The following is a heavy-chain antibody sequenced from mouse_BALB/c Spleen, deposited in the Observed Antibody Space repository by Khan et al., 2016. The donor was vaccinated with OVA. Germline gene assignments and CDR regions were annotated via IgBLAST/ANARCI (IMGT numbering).Heavy chain of an antibody. J-gene: IGHJ4*01. CDR1: GHTFTKFG. D-gene: IGHD2-10*01. CDR2: INTYTGEP. Sequence: VQLQESGPEVKKPGETVKISCKASGHTFTKFGMNWVKQAPGKGLKWMGWINTYTGEPTYADDFNGRFAFSLETSASTAYLQINNLKNEDTATYLCARPPYFSYVLDNWGQGTSVTVSS. CDR3: ARPPYFSYVLDN. V-gene: IGHV9-3-1*01.